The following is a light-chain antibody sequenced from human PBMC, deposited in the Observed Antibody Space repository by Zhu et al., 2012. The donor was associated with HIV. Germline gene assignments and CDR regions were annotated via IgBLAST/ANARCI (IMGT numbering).Light chain of an antibody. CDR1: QDITNY. V-gene: IGKV1-9*01. CDR2: AAS. J-gene: IGKJ4*01. CDR3: QQLNSFPLT. Sequence: DIRLTQSPSFLSASVGDRVTITCRASQDITNYLAWYQQKPGKAPKLLIYAASTLQIGVPSRFRASGSGAEFTLTITSPQPEDFAIYYCQQLNSFPLTFGGGTKVGIK.